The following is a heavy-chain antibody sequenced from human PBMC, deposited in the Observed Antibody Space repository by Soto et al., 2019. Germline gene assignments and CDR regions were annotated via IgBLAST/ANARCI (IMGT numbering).Heavy chain of an antibody. CDR3: ARGNFEGYDFWSHEAPGYYYYGMDV. J-gene: IGHJ6*02. V-gene: IGHV1-8*01. Sequence: GASVKVSCKASGYTFTSYDINWVRQATGQGLEWMGWMNPNSGNTGYAQKFQGRVTMTRNTSISTAYMELSSLRSEDTAVYYCARGNFEGYDFWSHEAPGYYYYGMDVWGQGTTVTVSS. CDR2: MNPNSGNT. D-gene: IGHD3-3*01. CDR1: GYTFTSYD.